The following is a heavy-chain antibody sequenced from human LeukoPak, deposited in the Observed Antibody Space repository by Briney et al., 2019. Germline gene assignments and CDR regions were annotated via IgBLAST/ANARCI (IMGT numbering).Heavy chain of an antibody. D-gene: IGHD3-22*01. V-gene: IGHV4-59*01. CDR1: GGSISSDY. J-gene: IGHJ3*02. Sequence: SETLSLTCTVSGGSISSDYWSWIRQSPGKGLEWIGCIYYSGSTNYNPSLKSRVTISVDTSKNQFSLKLSSVTAADTAVYYCARGRYYYDSSGYNAFDIWGQGTMVTVSS. CDR3: ARGRYYYDSSGYNAFDI. CDR2: IYYSGST.